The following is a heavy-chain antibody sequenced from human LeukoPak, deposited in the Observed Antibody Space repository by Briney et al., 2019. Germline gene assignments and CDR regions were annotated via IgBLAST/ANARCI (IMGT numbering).Heavy chain of an antibody. V-gene: IGHV4-59*08. Sequence: SETLSLTCTVSGGSISSYYWSWIRQPPGKGLEWIGYIYYSGSTNYNPSLKSRVTISVDTSKNQFSLKLSSVTAADTAVYYCARHGWFGELNYWGQGTLVTVSS. CDR2: IYYSGST. D-gene: IGHD3-10*01. CDR1: GGSISSYY. CDR3: ARHGWFGELNY. J-gene: IGHJ4*02.